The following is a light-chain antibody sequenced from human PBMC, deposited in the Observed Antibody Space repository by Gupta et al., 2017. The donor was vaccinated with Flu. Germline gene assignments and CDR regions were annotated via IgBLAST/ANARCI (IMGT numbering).Light chain of an antibody. CDR3: LRTDSSSPST. CDR2: AAS. V-gene: IGKV1-39*01. J-gene: IGKJ4*01. CDR1: QSIRSY. Sequence: SSLSASVGDRVIITCRASQSIRSYLNWYKQKPGKAPKLLIYAASSLQRGVTSRFSGSGYGTDFPLTISSRQHEDIAPYCCLRTDSSSPSTFSGGTRVDIK.